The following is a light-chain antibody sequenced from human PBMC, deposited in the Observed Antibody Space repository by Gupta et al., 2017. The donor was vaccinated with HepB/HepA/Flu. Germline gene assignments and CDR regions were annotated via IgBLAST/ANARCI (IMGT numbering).Light chain of an antibody. CDR1: SLTSYN. CDR3: NCRDSSGDHQV. J-gene: IGLJ2*01. CDR2: DKN. Sequence: SSELTQDPAVSVALGQTVRITCKGDSLTSYNANGYQQKPGQAPLLVIYDKNNRPSGIPDRFSGSSSGNTASLTIAGARAEDEADYYCNCRDSSGDHQVFGGGTKLTVL. V-gene: IGLV3-19*01.